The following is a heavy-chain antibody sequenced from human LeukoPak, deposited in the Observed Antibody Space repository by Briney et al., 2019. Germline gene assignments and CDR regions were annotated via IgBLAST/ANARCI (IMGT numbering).Heavy chain of an antibody. Sequence: SVKVSCKSCGGTFSSYAISWVRQAPGQGREWVGRIIRIFGTASYAKKFQSRGTITTDESTSTAYMELSSLRSEDTAVYYCARDKHYYGSGSYFSDYWGQGTLVTVSS. CDR3: ARDKHYYGSGSYFSDY. D-gene: IGHD3-10*01. CDR2: IIRIFGTA. V-gene: IGHV1-69*05. J-gene: IGHJ4*02. CDR1: GGTFSSYA.